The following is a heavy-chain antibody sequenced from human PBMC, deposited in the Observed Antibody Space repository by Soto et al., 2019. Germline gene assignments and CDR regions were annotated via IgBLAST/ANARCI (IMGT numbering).Heavy chain of an antibody. V-gene: IGHV4-39*01. CDR2: IYYSGST. D-gene: IGHD2-2*01. J-gene: IGHJ3*02. CDR3: ARAVGYCSSTSCSDAFDI. CDR1: GGSISSSSYY. Sequence: QLQLQESGPGLVKPSETLSLTCTVSGGSISSSSYYWGWIRQPPGKGLEWIGSIYYSGSTYYNPSLKIRVTISVDTSKNQFSLKLSSVTAADTAVYYCARAVGYCSSTSCSDAFDIWGQGTMVTVSS.